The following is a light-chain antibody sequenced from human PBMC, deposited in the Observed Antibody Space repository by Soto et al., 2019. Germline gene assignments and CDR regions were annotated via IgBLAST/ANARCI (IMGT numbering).Light chain of an antibody. CDR3: QSYDFTLGAFWV. Sequence: QAVVTQPPSASGTPGQRVTISCSGSSSNIGSNTVNWYQQLPGTAPKLLIYSNDRRPSGVPDRFSGSKSGTSASLAISGLQSEDEAHYFCQSYDFTLGAFWVFGGGTKLTVL. CDR1: SSNIGSNT. J-gene: IGLJ3*02. V-gene: IGLV1-44*01. CDR2: SND.